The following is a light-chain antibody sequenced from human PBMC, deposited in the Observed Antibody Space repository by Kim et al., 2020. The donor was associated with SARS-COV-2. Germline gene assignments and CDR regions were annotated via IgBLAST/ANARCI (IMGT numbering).Light chain of an antibody. CDR2: QNN. J-gene: IGLJ1*01. CDR1: RLGDNY. CDR3: QAGYV. V-gene: IGLV3-1*01. Sequence: SYELTQPPSVSVSPGQTATITCSGDRLGDNYACXYQKKPGQSPVLVIYQNNKRPSGIPERFSGSNSARTATLTISGTQAMDEADYYCQAGYVFGAGTKVT.